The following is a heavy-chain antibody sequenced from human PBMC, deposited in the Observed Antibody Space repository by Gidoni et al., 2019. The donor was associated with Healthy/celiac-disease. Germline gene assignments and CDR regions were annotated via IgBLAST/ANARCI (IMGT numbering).Heavy chain of an antibody. D-gene: IGHD5-18*01. V-gene: IGHV4-34*01. CDR2: INHSGST. CDR1: GRSFSGYS. Sequence: QVQLQQWGAGLLKPSETLSLPCAVYGRSFSGYSWSWIRQPPGKGLEWIGEINHSGSTNYNPSLKSRVTISVDTSKNQFSLKLSSVTAADTAVYYCARGRRGYSYGNYYYYGMDVWGQGTTVTVSS. J-gene: IGHJ6*02. CDR3: ARGRRGYSYGNYYYYGMDV.